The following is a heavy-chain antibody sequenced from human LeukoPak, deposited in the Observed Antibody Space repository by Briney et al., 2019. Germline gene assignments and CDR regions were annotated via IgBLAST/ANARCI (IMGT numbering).Heavy chain of an antibody. V-gene: IGHV3-21*01. CDR3: ARFTSGYGDYDLAVVGSFDI. CDR2: ISSSNSYI. CDR1: GFTFSSYS. J-gene: IGHJ3*02. Sequence: GGSLRLSCAASGFTFSSYSMNWVRQAPGKGLEWVSSISSSNSYIYYADSVKGRFTISRDNAKNSLYLQMNSLRAEDTAVYYCARFTSGYGDYDLAVVGSFDIWGQGTMVTVSS. D-gene: IGHD4-17*01.